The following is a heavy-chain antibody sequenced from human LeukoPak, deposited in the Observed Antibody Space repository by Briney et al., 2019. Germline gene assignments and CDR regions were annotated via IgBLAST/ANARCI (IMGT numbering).Heavy chain of an antibody. CDR1: GFTFSSYA. CDR2: IGGSGGST. J-gene: IGHJ5*02. CDR3: AKGKAVTERNWFDP. V-gene: IGHV3-23*01. Sequence: PGGSLRLSCAAPGFTFSSYAMAWVRQAPGKGLEWVSIIGGSGGSTHYADSVKGRFTISTDNSKNTLYLQMNSLRAEDTAVYYCAKGKAVTERNWFDPWGQGTLVTVSS. D-gene: IGHD6-19*01.